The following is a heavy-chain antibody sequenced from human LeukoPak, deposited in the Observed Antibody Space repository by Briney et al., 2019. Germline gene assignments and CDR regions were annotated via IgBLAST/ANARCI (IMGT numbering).Heavy chain of an antibody. J-gene: IGHJ4*02. CDR1: GFTFSSYA. CDR3: ARGLWGIAAAGPKI. CDR2: ISYDGSNK. V-gene: IGHV3-30-3*01. D-gene: IGHD6-13*01. Sequence: GGSLRLSCAASGFTFSSYAMHWVRQAPGKGLEWVAVISYDGSNKYYADSVKGRFTISRDNSKNTLYLQMNSLRAEDTAVYYCARGLWGIAAAGPKIWGQGTLVTVSS.